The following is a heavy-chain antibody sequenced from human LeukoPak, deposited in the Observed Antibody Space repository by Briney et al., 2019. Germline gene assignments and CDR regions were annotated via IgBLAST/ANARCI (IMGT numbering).Heavy chain of an antibody. V-gene: IGHV4-59*08. CDR2: IYYSGST. Sequence: PSETLSLTCAVYGGSFSGYYWSWIRQPPGKGLEWIGYIYYSGSTNYNPSLKSRVTISVDTSKNQFSLKLSSVTAADTAVYYCASSYCSGGSCPYGMDVWGQGTAVTVSS. CDR3: ASSYCSGGSCPYGMDV. J-gene: IGHJ6*02. D-gene: IGHD2-15*01. CDR1: GGSFSGYY.